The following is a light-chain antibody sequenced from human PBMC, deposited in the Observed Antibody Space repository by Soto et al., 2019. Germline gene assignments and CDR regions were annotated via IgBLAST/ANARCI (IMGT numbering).Light chain of an antibody. V-gene: IGKV1-39*01. J-gene: IGKJ1*01. CDR1: QTISTY. Sequence: DIQMTQSPSSLSASVGDRVTITCRASQTISTYLNWYQQKPGKAPRLLIYDASSLLSGVPSRFTGSGSGTDFTLTISSLQHEDFATYYCHQSYSLPEAFGQGTKVDIK. CDR2: DAS. CDR3: HQSYSLPEA.